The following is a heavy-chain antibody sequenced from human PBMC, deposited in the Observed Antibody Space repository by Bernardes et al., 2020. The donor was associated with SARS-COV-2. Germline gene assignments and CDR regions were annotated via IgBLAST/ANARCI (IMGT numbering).Heavy chain of an antibody. J-gene: IGHJ6*03. V-gene: IGHV4-34*01. D-gene: IGHD6-13*01. CDR2: INHSGST. CDR1: GGSFSGYY. Sequence: SETLSLTCAVYGGSFSGYYWSWIRQPPGKGLEWIGEINHSGSTNYNPSLKSRVTISVDTSKNQFSLKLSSVTAADTAVYYCAQLVTKRPYYYYYMDVWGKGTTVTVSS. CDR3: AQLVTKRPYYYYYMDV.